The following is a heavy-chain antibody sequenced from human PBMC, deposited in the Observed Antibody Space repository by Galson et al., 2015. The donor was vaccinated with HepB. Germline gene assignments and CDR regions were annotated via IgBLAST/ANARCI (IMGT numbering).Heavy chain of an antibody. CDR1: GFTFSSFS. D-gene: IGHD2-15*01. V-gene: IGHV3-21*01. Sequence: SLRLSCAASGFTFSSFSINWVRQAPGKGLEWVSSISSNSKVIFYADSVKGRFTISRDNAKNSLYLQMNSLRADDTAVYYCASGGSGATKDDYFDYWGQGNLVTVSS. CDR3: ASGGSGATKDDYFDY. J-gene: IGHJ4*02. CDR2: ISSNSKVI.